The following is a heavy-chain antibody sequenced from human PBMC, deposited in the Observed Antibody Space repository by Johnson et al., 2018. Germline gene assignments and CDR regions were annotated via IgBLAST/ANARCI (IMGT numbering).Heavy chain of an antibody. CDR3: ARGDYYDRRGSFNDAFDI. CDR2: IKEDGSEK. D-gene: IGHD3-22*01. J-gene: IGHJ3*02. V-gene: IGHV3-7*01. Sequence: VQLVETGGGLVQPGGSLRLSCAASGFTFSRYWMSWVRQAPGKGLEWLANIKEDGSEKFYVDSVKGRFTISRDNAKNSMYLQMISLRAEDTAVYYCARGDYYDRRGSFNDAFDIWGQGTMVTVSS. CDR1: GFTFSRYW.